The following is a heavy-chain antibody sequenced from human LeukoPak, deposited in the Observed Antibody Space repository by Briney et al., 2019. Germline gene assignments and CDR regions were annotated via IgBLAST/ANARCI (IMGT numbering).Heavy chain of an antibody. CDR3: ARSYHGSDQRDY. J-gene: IGHJ4*02. V-gene: IGHV3-30*09. CDR1: GFTFGSFT. D-gene: IGHD3-22*01. CDR2: ISYDGSNN. Sequence: PGGSLRLSCAASGFTFGSFTMHWVRQAPGKGREWVAGISYDGSNNYYADSVKGRFAISRDNSKNTLYLQMNGLRAEDTAVYYCARSYHGSDQRDYWGQGTLVTVSS.